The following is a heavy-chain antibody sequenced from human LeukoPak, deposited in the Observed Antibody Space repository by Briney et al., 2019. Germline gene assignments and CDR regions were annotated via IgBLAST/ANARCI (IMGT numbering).Heavy chain of an antibody. Sequence: GGSLRLSCAASGFTFSSYAMGWVRQAPGKGLEGVSSIIGSGGSTKYAVSVRGRFTIFRDNSKNTLYLQMNSLRVEDTAVYYCAKAVVSDGFYYFDYWGQGTLATVSS. CDR2: IIGSGGST. V-gene: IGHV3-23*01. J-gene: IGHJ4*02. CDR3: AKAVVSDGFYYFDY. CDR1: GFTFSSYA. D-gene: IGHD2-21*01.